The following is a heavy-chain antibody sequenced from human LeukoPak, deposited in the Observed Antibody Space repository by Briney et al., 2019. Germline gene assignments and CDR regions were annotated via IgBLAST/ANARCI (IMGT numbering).Heavy chain of an antibody. CDR2: FNPNSGGT. D-gene: IGHD2-2*01. Sequence: GASVRVSCKASGYTFTAYYMHWVRQAPGQRLEWLRWFNPNSGGTNYAQKFQGRVTMTRDTSISTANMELSRLRSDDTAVYYCARDHLVVTGGYEDQYYGMDVWGQGTTVTVSS. J-gene: IGHJ6*02. CDR3: ARDHLVVTGGYEDQYYGMDV. CDR1: GYTFTAYY. V-gene: IGHV1-2*02.